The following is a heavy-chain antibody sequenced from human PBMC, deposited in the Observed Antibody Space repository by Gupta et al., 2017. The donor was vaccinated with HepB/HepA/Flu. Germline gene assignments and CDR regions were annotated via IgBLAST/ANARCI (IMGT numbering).Heavy chain of an antibody. CDR3: AKASTRYLHKYYGMDV. CDR1: GFTFDDYA. CDR2: ISWNSGSI. Sequence: EVHLVESGGGLVQPGRSLRLSCAASGFTFDDYAMHWVRQAPGKGLEWVSGISWNSGSIGYADSVKGRFTISRDNAKNSLYLQMNSLRAEDTALYYCAKASTRYLHKYYGMDVWGQGTTVTVSS. V-gene: IGHV3-9*01. D-gene: IGHD1-1*01. J-gene: IGHJ6*02.